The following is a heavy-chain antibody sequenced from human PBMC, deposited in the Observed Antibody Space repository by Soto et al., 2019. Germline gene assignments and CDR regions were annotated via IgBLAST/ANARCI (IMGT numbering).Heavy chain of an antibody. D-gene: IGHD6-13*01. CDR3: ARDALPLGSSRETNWFDP. Sequence: GGSLRLSCAASGFTFSSYSMNWVRQAPGKGLEWVSYISSSSSTIYYADSVKGRFTISRDNAKNPLYLQMNSLRDEVTAVYYCARDALPLGSSRETNWFDPWGQGTLVTVSS. CDR1: GFTFSSYS. J-gene: IGHJ5*02. CDR2: ISSSSSTI. V-gene: IGHV3-48*02.